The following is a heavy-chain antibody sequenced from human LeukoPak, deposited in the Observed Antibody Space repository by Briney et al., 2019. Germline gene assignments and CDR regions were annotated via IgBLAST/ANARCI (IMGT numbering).Heavy chain of an antibody. CDR2: IIPIFGTA. Sequence: SVKVSCKASGGTFSSYAISWVRQAPGQGLEWMGGIIPIFGTANYAQKFQGRVTITADESTSTAYMELSSLRSEDTAVYYCARAQGSGSSFSARVFDYWGQGTLVTASS. J-gene: IGHJ4*02. V-gene: IGHV1-69*13. D-gene: IGHD3-10*01. CDR3: ARAQGSGSSFSARVFDY. CDR1: GGTFSSYA.